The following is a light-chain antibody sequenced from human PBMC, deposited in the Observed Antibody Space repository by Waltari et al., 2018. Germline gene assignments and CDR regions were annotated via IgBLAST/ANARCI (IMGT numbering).Light chain of an antibody. J-gene: IGKJ1*01. Sequence: IVLTQSPGTLSLSPGERVTLSCRASENVPAGYVAWYQQKPGQSPRLLMYGVSNRATGIPDRFSGSESGTDFTLIVSRLEPEDFAVYYCHQYGSLPWTFGQGTRVDIK. CDR1: ENVPAGY. CDR3: HQYGSLPWT. V-gene: IGKV3-20*01. CDR2: GVS.